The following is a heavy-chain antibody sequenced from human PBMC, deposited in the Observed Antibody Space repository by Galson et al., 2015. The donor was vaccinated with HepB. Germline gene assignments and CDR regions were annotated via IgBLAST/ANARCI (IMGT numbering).Heavy chain of an antibody. Sequence: SLRLSCAASGFTFSSYAMSWVRQAPGKGLEWVSAISGSGGSTYYADSVKGRFTISRDNSKNTLYLQMNSLRAEDTAVYYCATLPTGPTLGDAFDIWGQGTMVTVSS. J-gene: IGHJ3*02. D-gene: IGHD1/OR15-1a*01. CDR2: ISGSGGST. V-gene: IGHV3-23*01. CDR1: GFTFSSYA. CDR3: ATLPTGPTLGDAFDI.